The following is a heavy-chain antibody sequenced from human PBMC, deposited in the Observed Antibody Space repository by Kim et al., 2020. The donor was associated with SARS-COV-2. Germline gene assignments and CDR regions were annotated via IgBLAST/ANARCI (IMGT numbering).Heavy chain of an antibody. CDR1: GGSIRNNY. Sequence: SETLSLTCTVSGGSIRNNYWSWIRQPPGKGLEWIGYIYYSGSTNYNSSLKSRVIISVDTSKNPFSLRLSSVTAADTAGYYCARTSRDGYNWEFAFDIWGRGTMGTVSS. D-gene: IGHD5-12*01. CDR3: ARTSRDGYNWEFAFDI. CDR2: IYYSGST. J-gene: IGHJ3*02. V-gene: IGHV4-59*01.